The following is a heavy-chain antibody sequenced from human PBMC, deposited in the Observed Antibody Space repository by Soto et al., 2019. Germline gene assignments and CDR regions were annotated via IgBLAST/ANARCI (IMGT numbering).Heavy chain of an antibody. Sequence: PSETLSLTCAVSGDSIIGIYHWAWIRQPPGRSLEWIASIFHTGTTYYTPPLKSRVTISVDTSKNQFSLRLSSVTAADSAVYYCAIVSSSYTSFGVVTDFDYWVQGTLVTVSS. CDR1: GDSIIGIYH. J-gene: IGHJ4*02. D-gene: IGHD3-3*01. V-gene: IGHV4-38-2*01. CDR3: AIVSSSYTSFGVVTDFDY. CDR2: IFHTGTT.